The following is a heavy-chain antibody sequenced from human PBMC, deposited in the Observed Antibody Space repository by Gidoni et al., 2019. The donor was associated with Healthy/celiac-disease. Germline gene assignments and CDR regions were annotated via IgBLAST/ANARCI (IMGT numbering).Heavy chain of an antibody. CDR3: ARGEPGAWVDY. Sequence: QVQLVQSGAAVKKPGASVKVSCKASGYTFTSYAMHWVRQAPGQRLEWMGWINAGNGNTKYSQKFQGRVTITRDTSASTAYMERSSRRSEDTAVYYCARGEPGAWVDYWGQGTLVTVSS. V-gene: IGHV1-3*01. CDR2: INAGNGNT. J-gene: IGHJ4*02. CDR1: GYTFTSYA. D-gene: IGHD1-26*01.